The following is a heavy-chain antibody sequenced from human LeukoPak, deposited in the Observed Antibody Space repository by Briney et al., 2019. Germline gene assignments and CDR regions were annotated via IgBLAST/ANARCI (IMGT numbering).Heavy chain of an antibody. V-gene: IGHV3-7*01. CDR1: GFTFSSYW. CDR3: ARDTSPSFSGGYAFDI. CDR2: IKQDGSEK. J-gene: IGHJ3*02. D-gene: IGHD2-15*01. Sequence: GGSLLLSCAASGFTFSSYWMSWVRQAPGKGLEWVANIKQDGSEKYYVDSVKGRFTISRDNAKNSLYLQMNSLRAEDTAVYYCARDTSPSFSGGYAFDIWGQGTMVTVSS.